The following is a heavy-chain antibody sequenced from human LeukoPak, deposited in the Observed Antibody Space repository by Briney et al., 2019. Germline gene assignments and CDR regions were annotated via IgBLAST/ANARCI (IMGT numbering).Heavy chain of an antibody. Sequence: GGSLRLSCTASGFAFGDYAMSWVRQAPGKGLEWVGFIRSKAYGGTTEYAASVKGRFTISRDDSKSIAYLQMNSLKTEDTAVYYCTRGGYSYGQIGYYFDYWGQGTLVTVSS. CDR2: IRSKAYGGTT. CDR1: GFAFGDYA. J-gene: IGHJ4*02. V-gene: IGHV3-49*04. D-gene: IGHD5-18*01. CDR3: TRGGYSYGQIGYYFDY.